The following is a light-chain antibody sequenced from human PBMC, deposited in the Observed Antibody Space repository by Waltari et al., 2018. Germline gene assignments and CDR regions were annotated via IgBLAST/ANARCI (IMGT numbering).Light chain of an antibody. V-gene: IGLV2-8*01. CDR3: SSYAGSNNLV. CDR2: EVT. J-gene: IGLJ2*01. Sequence: QSALTQPPSASGSPGQSVTISSTGTSSDVGGYNYLSWYQQHPGKAPKLMISEVTKRPSGVPDRFSGSKSGNTASLTVSGLQAEDEADYYCSSYAGSNNLVFGGGTKLTVL. CDR1: SSDVGGYNY.